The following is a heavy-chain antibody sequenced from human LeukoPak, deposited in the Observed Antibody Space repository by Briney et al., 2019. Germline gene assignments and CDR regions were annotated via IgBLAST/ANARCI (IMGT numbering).Heavy chain of an antibody. J-gene: IGHJ4*02. D-gene: IGHD5-24*01. V-gene: IGHV4-59*08. CDR3: ARARDGYIFDY. CDR2: IYYSGST. Sequence: SETLSLTCAVYGGSFSGYYWSWIRQPPGKGLEWIGDIYYSGSTNYNPSLKSRVTISVDTSKNQYSLKLSSVTAADTAVYYCARARDGYIFDYWGQGTLVTVSS. CDR1: GGSFSGYY.